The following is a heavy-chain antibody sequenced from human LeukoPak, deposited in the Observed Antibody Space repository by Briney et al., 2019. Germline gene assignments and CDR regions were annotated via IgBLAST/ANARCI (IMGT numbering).Heavy chain of an antibody. J-gene: IGHJ4*02. Sequence: GGSLRLSCAASGFTFSSYSMNWVRQAPGKGLEWVSYISSSSSTIYYADSVKGRFTISRDNSKNTLYLQMNSLRAEDTAVYYCARDPEDTAIWGQGTLVTVSS. CDR3: ARDPEDTAI. CDR2: ISSSSSTI. V-gene: IGHV3-48*01. CDR1: GFTFSSYS. D-gene: IGHD5-18*01.